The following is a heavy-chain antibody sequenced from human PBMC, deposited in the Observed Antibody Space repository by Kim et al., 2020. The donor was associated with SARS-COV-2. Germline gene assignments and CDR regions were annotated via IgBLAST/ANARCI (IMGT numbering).Heavy chain of an antibody. CDR3: ARRRVYGMDV. CDR2: YT. Sequence: YTNYRPSFQGHVTIPADKSITTAYLQWNSLKASDTAMYYCARRRVYGMDVWGQGTTVTVSS. V-gene: IGHV5-10-1*01. J-gene: IGHJ6*02.